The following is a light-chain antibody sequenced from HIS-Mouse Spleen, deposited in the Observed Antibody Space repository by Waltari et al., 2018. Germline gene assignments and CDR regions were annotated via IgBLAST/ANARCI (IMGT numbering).Light chain of an antibody. V-gene: IGKV2-28*01. CDR3: MQALQTPWT. Sequence: DIVMTQSPLSLPVTPGEPASISCRSMQSLLHSNGYNYLDWYLQKPGQSPQLLIYLGSNRASGVPDRFSGSGSGTDFTLKISRVEAEDVGVYYCMQALQTPWTFGQGTKLEIK. J-gene: IGKJ2*01. CDR1: QSLLHSNGYNY. CDR2: LGS.